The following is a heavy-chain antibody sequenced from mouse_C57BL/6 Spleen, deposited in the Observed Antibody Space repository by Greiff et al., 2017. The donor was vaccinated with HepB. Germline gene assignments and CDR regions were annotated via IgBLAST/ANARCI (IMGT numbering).Heavy chain of an antibody. D-gene: IGHD2-4*01. CDR2: IHPNSGST. CDR1: GYTFTSYW. Sequence: QVQLQQPGAELVKPGASVKLSCKASGYTFTSYWMHWVKQRPGQGLEWIGMIHPNSGSTNYNEKFKSKATLTVDKSSSTAYMQLRSLTSEDSAVYYCARSTDYDYAMDYWGQGTSVTVSS. J-gene: IGHJ4*01. V-gene: IGHV1-64*01. CDR3: ARSTDYDYAMDY.